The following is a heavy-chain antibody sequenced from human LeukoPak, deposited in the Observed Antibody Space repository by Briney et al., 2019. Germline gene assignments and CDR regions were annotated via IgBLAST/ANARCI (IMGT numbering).Heavy chain of an antibody. Sequence: PSETLSLTCTVSGYSISSSYYWSWIRQPAGKGLEWIGRIYTSGSTNYNPSLKSRVTMSVDTSKNQFSLKLSSVTAADTAVYYCARETDYRGPPRFDYWGQGTLVTVSS. CDR3: ARETDYRGPPRFDY. CDR1: GYSISSSYY. CDR2: IYTSGST. J-gene: IGHJ4*02. V-gene: IGHV4-4*07. D-gene: IGHD1-26*01.